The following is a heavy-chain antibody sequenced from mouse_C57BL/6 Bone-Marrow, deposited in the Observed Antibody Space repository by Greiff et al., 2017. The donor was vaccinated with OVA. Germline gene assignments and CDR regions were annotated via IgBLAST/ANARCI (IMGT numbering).Heavy chain of an antibody. Sequence: EVKLVESGGGLVQPGESLKLSCESNEYEFPSHDMSWVRKTPEKRLELVAAINSDGGSTYYPDTMERRFIISRDNTKKTLYLQMSSLRSEDTALYYCARPVLLRYPHWYFDVWGTGTTVTVSS. J-gene: IGHJ1*03. CDR1: EYEFPSHD. D-gene: IGHD1-1*01. V-gene: IGHV5-2*01. CDR3: ARPVLLRYPHWYFDV. CDR2: INSDGGST.